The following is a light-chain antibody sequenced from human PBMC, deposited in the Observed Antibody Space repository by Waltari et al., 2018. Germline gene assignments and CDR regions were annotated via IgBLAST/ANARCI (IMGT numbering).Light chain of an antibody. CDR2: LGS. CDR3: MQALQTPA. J-gene: IGKJ1*01. V-gene: IGKV2-28*01. CDR1: QSLLHSNGYNY. Sequence: DSVVTQSPLSLPVTPGEPAAISCRSSQSLLHSNGYNYLDWYLQKPGQSPQLLIYLGSNRASGVPDRFSGSGSGTDFTLKISRVEAEDVGVYYCMQALQTPAFGQGTKVEIK.